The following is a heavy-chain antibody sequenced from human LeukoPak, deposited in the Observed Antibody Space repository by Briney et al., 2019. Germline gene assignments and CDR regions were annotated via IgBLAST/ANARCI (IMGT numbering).Heavy chain of an antibody. Sequence: SSDTLSLTCAFYGGSFIVYYWSWIRQPPGKGLDWNGEINHSGSTNYNPSLKSRVTISVDTSKNQFSLKLSSVTAADTAVYYCARAPYYYGSGTVNAFDIWGQGAMVTVSS. CDR3: ARAPYYYGSGTVNAFDI. CDR2: INHSGST. CDR1: GGSFIVYY. J-gene: IGHJ3*02. D-gene: IGHD3-10*01. V-gene: IGHV4-34*01.